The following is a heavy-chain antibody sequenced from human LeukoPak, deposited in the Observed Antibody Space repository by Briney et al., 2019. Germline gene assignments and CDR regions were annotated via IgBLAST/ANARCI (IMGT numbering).Heavy chain of an antibody. CDR1: GFTFSSYW. Sequence: GGSLRLSCAASGFTFSSYWVHWVRQAPGKGLEWVAVIWSDGSSKHYADSVKGRFTISRDNSKNTLYLQMSSLRAEDTALYYCARGQPPSYYDMDVWGQGTTVTVSS. CDR2: IWSDGSSK. CDR3: ARGQPPSYYDMDV. D-gene: IGHD6-13*01. V-gene: IGHV3-33*08. J-gene: IGHJ6*02.